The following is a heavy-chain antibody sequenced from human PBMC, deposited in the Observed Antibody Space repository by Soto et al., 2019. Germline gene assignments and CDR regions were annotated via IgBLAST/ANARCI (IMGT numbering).Heavy chain of an antibody. CDR1: GFTFSSYA. D-gene: IGHD4-17*01. CDR3: ANVWPYGGNSHYYYAMDV. J-gene: IGHJ6*02. Sequence: PGWSLRLSCAASGFTFSSYAMSWVRQAPGKGLEWVSAISGSGGSTYYADSVKGRFTISRDNSKNTLYQQTNSLRAEHTAVYYYANVWPYGGNSHYYYAMDVWGQGTKVIVS. V-gene: IGHV3-23*01. CDR2: ISGSGGST.